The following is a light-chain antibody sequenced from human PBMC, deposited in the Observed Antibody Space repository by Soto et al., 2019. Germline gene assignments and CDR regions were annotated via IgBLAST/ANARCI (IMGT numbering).Light chain of an antibody. CDR1: QSLLHSNGFHY. Sequence: DIVMTQSPLSLPVTPGEAASISCRSSQSLLHSNGFHYLDWYLQKPGQSPQLLSSLGSNRDSGVPDSFSGSVSGPDYTLKSSRVEAEDVGVYYCRPALPAWTVGQGTKG. J-gene: IGKJ1*01. CDR3: RPALPAWT. CDR2: LGS. V-gene: IGKV2-28*01.